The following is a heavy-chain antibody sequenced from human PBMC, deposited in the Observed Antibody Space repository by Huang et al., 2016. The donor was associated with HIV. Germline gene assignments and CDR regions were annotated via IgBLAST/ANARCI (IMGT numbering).Heavy chain of an antibody. CDR2: IKQDGSEK. Sequence: EVQLVESGGGLVQPGGSLRLSCVASGFTFSSYWMSWVRQAPGKGLEWVANIKQDGSEKYYVDSVKGRFTISRDNAKNSLDLQMNSLRAEDTAVYYCARGGTYSGWWQDYWGQGTLVTVSS. D-gene: IGHD6-19*01. V-gene: IGHV3-7*01. CDR3: ARGGTYSGWWQDY. CDR1: GFTFSSYW. J-gene: IGHJ4*02.